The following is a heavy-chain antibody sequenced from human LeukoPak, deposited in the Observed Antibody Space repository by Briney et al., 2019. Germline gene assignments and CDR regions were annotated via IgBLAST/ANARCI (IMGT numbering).Heavy chain of an antibody. J-gene: IGHJ4*02. Sequence: SETLSLTCTVSGGSISSYYWSWVRQPPGKGLEWVGYIYYSGSTNYNPSLKSRVTISVDTSNNQFSLKLSSVTAADRAVYYCARARLFSRYYFDYWGQGTLVTVSS. CDR1: GGSISSYY. CDR2: IYYSGST. V-gene: IGHV4-59*01. D-gene: IGHD3-10*01. CDR3: ARARLFSRYYFDY.